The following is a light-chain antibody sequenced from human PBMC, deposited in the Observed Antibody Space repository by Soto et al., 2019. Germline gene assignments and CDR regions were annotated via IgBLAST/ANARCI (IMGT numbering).Light chain of an antibody. CDR1: MRDVGAYNL. CDR2: EVR. V-gene: IGLV2-14*01. Sequence: QSALTQPASVSGSAGQSITISCSGTMRDVGAYNLVSWYQQHPGTAPKLIIYEVRNRPSGISSRFSGSRSGNTASLTISGLQSEDEGDYYCSSYIPSNVDWVFGGGTKLTVL. CDR3: SSYIPSNVDWV. J-gene: IGLJ3*02.